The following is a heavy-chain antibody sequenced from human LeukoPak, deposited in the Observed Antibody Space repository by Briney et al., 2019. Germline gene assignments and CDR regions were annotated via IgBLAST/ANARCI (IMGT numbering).Heavy chain of an antibody. Sequence: PSETLSLTCAVSGGSISSYYWSWIRQPPGKGLEWIGYIYYSGSTNYNPSLKSRVTISVDTSKNQFSLKLSSVTAADTAVYYCVGGYDTSLWFDYWGQGTLVTVSS. CDR2: IYYSGST. V-gene: IGHV4-59*01. D-gene: IGHD5-12*01. CDR3: VGGYDTSLWFDY. J-gene: IGHJ4*02. CDR1: GGSISSYY.